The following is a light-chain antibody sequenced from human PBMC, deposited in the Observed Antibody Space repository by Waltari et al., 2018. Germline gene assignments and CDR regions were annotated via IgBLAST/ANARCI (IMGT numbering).Light chain of an antibody. Sequence: QSALTHPPSVSGAPGQRVTISCTGSSPHLCTGHDGPWYQQLPGTAPKHLTSGNNNRPSGVPDRFSGSKSGTSASLAITGLQAEDEADYYCQSYDKSLSGVVFGGGTKLTVV. CDR1: SPHLCTGHD. J-gene: IGLJ2*01. CDR3: QSYDKSLSGVV. CDR2: GNN. V-gene: IGLV1-40*01.